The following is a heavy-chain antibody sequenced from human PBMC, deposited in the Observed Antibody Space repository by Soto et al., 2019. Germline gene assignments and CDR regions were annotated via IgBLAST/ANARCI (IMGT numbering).Heavy chain of an antibody. Sequence: SETLSLTCTVSGGSIYNHYWSWVRQPPGKGLEWIGYIYYTGGTNYNPSLKSRVTISRDNSKNTLYLQMNSLSAEDTAVYYCAKDLRSSSDQFDYWGQGTLVTVSS. V-gene: IGHV4-59*11. J-gene: IGHJ4*02. D-gene: IGHD6-6*01. CDR1: GGSIYNHY. CDR3: AKDLRSSSDQFDY. CDR2: IYYTGGT.